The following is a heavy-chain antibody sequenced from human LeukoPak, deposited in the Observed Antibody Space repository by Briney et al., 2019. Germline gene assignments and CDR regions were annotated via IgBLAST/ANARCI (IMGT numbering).Heavy chain of an antibody. CDR2: IGSNSDKI. D-gene: IGHD1-20*01. CDR1: GFNFSNYG. J-gene: IGHJ5*02. Sequence: GGSLRLSCAASGFNFSNYGMNWVRQAPGKGLEWVSSIGSNSDKIFYADSVKGRFTISRDNTKDSLYLQMNSLRDDDTAVYYCGRHRTGAVNKWVTATLGLKPWGQGTLVTVSS. CDR3: GRHRTGAVNKWVTATLGLKP. V-gene: IGHV3-21*01.